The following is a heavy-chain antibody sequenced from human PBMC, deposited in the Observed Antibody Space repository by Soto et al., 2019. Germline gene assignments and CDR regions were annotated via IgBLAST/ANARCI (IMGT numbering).Heavy chain of an antibody. CDR2: INPKSGGT. CDR1: GHTVTEFS. V-gene: IGHV1-2*04. CDR3: ARGDSTDCSNGVCSFFYNHDMDV. Sequence: ASVKVSCKISGHTVTEFSIHCVRQAPGKVLEWLGRINPKSGGTSTAQKFQGWVTMTTDTSISTASMELTRLTSDDTAIYYCARGDSTDCSNGVCSFFYNHDMDVWGQGTTVTVSS. J-gene: IGHJ6*02. D-gene: IGHD2-8*01.